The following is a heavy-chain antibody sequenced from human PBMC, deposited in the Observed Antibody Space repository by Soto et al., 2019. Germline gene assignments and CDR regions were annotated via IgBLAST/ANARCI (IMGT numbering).Heavy chain of an antibody. Sequence: SETLSLTCGVSDYSISSGYYWGWIRQPPGKGLEWIGNIYHSGSTHYNPALKSRVTISVDTSKNQFSLKLKSVTAADTAVYYCTRRGSSGTPVDYWGQGTLVTVSS. V-gene: IGHV4-38-2*01. CDR2: IYHSGST. CDR3: TRRGSSGTPVDY. CDR1: DYSISSGYY. J-gene: IGHJ4*02. D-gene: IGHD1-26*01.